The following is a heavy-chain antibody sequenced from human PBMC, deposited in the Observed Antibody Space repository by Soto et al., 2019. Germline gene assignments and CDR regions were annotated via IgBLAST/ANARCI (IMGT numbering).Heavy chain of an antibody. J-gene: IGHJ4*02. CDR1: GGSFSGYY. Sequence: SETLSLTCAVYGGSFSGYYWSWIRQPPGKGLEWIGEINHSGSTNYNPSLKSRVTISVDTSKNQFSLKLSSVTAADTAVYYCARGGGSGSYDIDYWGQGTLVTVSS. V-gene: IGHV4-34*01. CDR3: ARGGGSGSYDIDY. CDR2: INHSGST. D-gene: IGHD3-10*01.